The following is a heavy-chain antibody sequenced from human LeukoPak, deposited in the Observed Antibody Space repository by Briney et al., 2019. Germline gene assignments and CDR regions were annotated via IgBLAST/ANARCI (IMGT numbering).Heavy chain of an antibody. CDR2: IYYSGST. CDR3: AGKRGYSYENYFDY. Sequence: SETLSLTCTVSGGSISSYYWSWIRQPPGKGLEWIGYIYYSGSTNYNPSLKSRVTISVDTSKNQFSLKLSSVTAADTAVYYCAGKRGYSYENYFDYWGQGTLVTVSS. J-gene: IGHJ4*02. D-gene: IGHD5-18*01. CDR1: GGSISSYY. V-gene: IGHV4-59*01.